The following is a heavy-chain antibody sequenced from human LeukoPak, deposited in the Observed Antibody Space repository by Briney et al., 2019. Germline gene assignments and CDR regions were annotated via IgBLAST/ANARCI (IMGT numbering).Heavy chain of an antibody. CDR1: GGSISSYY. Sequence: PSETPSLTCTVSGGSISSYYWSWIRQPPGKGLEWIGYIYYSGSTNYNPSLKSRVTISVDTSKNQFSLKLSSVTAADTAVYYCARWGDGYNFDYWGQGTLVTVSS. CDR3: ARWGDGYNFDY. V-gene: IGHV4-59*08. J-gene: IGHJ4*02. D-gene: IGHD5-24*01. CDR2: IYYSGST.